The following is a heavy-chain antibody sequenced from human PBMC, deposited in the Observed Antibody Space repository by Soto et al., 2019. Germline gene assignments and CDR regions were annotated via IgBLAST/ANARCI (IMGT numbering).Heavy chain of an antibody. CDR3: ASDGVGATAFWGYLDY. J-gene: IGHJ4*02. Sequence: QVLLVESGGGVVQPGRSLRLSCAASGSIFRGYGMHWVRQAPGKGLEWVAVIRFDGSNINYADFVMGRFTISRDNSKNTLYLEMNSLRVEDTAVYYCASDGVGATAFWGYLDYWGQGTLVTVSS. V-gene: IGHV3-33*01. D-gene: IGHD2-15*01. CDR1: GSIFRGYG. CDR2: IRFDGSNI.